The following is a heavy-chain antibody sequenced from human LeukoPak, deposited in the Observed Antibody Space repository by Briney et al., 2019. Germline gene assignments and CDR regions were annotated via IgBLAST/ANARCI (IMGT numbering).Heavy chain of an antibody. J-gene: IGHJ4*02. CDR3: ARGLQLERRGDSIDY. CDR2: INHSGST. Sequence: PSETLSLTCAVYGGSFSGYYWSWIRQPPGKGLEWVGEINHSGSTNYNPSLKSRVTISVDTSKNQFSLKLSSVTAADTAVYYRARGLQLERRGDSIDYWGQGTLVTVSS. V-gene: IGHV4-34*01. CDR1: GGSFSGYY. D-gene: IGHD1-1*01.